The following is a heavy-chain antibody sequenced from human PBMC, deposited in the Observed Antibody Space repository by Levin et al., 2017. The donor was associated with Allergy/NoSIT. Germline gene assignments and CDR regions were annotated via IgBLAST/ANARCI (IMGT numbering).Heavy chain of an antibody. CDR1: GFTFSDYS. J-gene: IGHJ4*02. CDR3: ARDNYDVLTGYYRIYYFDF. V-gene: IGHV3-48*01. CDR2: ISSRGSVI. Sequence: GGSLRLSCAASGFTFSDYSMNWVRQAPGKGLEWVSYISSRGSVIYYADSVKGRFTISRDNAKNSLYLQMNSLRAEDTAVYYCARDNYDVLTGYYRIYYFDFWGQGTLVTVSS. D-gene: IGHD3-9*01.